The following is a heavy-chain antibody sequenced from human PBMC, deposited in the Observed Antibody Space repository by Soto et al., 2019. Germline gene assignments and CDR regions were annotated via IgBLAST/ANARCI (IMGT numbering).Heavy chain of an antibody. CDR2: IIPILGIA. V-gene: IGHV1-69*08. D-gene: IGHD6-13*01. CDR1: GGTFSSYT. CDR3: ARDGGSSSPYYFDY. J-gene: IGHJ4*02. Sequence: QVQLVQSGAEVKKPGSSVKVSCKASGGTFSSYTISWVRQAPGQGLEWMGRIIPILGIANYARKVQGRVTITADKSTSTAYMELSSLRSEDTAVYYCARDGGSSSPYYFDYWGQGTLVTVSS.